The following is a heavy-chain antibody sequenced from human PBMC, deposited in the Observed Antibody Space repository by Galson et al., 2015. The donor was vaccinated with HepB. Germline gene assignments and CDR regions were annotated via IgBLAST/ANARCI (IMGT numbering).Heavy chain of an antibody. CDR2: ISYDESNK. V-gene: IGHV3-30*03. D-gene: IGHD3-16*01. Sequence: SLRLSCAATGFTFNNYDIHWVRQAPGRGLEWVASISYDESNKYYIDSVKGRFTISGDNSKNTVYLQMNTVRAEDTALYYCARVGGRGRTTRWGNYYYGMDVWGQGTTVTVSS. CDR1: GFTFNNYD. J-gene: IGHJ6*02. CDR3: ARVGGRGRTTRWGNYYYGMDV.